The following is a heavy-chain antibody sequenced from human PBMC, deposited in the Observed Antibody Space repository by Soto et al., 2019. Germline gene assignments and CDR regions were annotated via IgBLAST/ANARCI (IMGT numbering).Heavy chain of an antibody. V-gene: IGHV3-23*01. D-gene: IGHD6-19*01. Sequence: PGGSLRLSCVASGFTFSSYAMSWVRQAPGKGLEWVSVISGSGDITYYADSVKGRFTISRDNSKNTLYLQMNSLRAEDTAVYYCAKVGYSSGWSPYYWGQGTLVTVSS. J-gene: IGHJ4*02. CDR1: GFTFSSYA. CDR3: AKVGYSSGWSPYY. CDR2: ISGSGDIT.